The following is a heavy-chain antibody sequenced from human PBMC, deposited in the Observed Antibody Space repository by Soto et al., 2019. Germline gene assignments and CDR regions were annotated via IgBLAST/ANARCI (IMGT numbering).Heavy chain of an antibody. D-gene: IGHD1-20*01. CDR3: ARGKSLTGTPYAFDY. J-gene: IGHJ4*02. Sequence: QVQLVQSGAEVKKPGASVKVSCKASGYTFTTYAMHWVRQAPGQRLQWMGWINAGNGNTKYSQKFQGRVSITRDTSASTAYMELSSLRSEDTAVYYCARGKSLTGTPYAFDYWGQGTLDTVSS. CDR2: INAGNGNT. CDR1: GYTFTTYA. V-gene: IGHV1-3*01.